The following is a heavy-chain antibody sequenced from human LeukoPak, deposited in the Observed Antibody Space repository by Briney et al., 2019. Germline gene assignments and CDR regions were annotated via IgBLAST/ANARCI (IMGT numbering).Heavy chain of an antibody. J-gene: IGHJ6*03. CDR2: ISWDGGST. Sequence: PGGSLRLSCAASGFTFDDYAMHWVRQAPGKGLEWVSLISWDGGSTYYADSVKGRFTISRDNSKNSLYLQMNSLRAEDTALYYCAKEYSTHSHYYYMDVWGKGTTVTVSS. D-gene: IGHD6-13*01. V-gene: IGHV3-43D*04. CDR1: GFTFDDYA. CDR3: AKEYSTHSHYYYMDV.